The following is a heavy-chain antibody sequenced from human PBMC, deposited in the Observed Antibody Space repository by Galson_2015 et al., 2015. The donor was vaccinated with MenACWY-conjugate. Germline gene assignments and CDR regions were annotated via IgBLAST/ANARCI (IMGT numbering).Heavy chain of an antibody. J-gene: IGHJ4*02. CDR1: GFTFTTYA. Sequence: SLRLSCAASGFTFTTYAMSWVRQAPGKGLEWVSAISNSGSSTYYADSVKGRFAISRDNSKNTLYLQMDSLRAEDTAVYYCAKRQRVSSSTCYTFYSWSQGTLVTVSS. V-gene: IGHV3-23*01. D-gene: IGHD6-13*01. CDR3: AKRQRVSSSTCYTFYS. CDR2: ISNSGSST.